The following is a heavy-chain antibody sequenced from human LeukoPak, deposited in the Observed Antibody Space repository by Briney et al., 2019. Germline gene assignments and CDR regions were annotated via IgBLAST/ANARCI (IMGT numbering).Heavy chain of an antibody. J-gene: IGHJ4*02. D-gene: IGHD3-22*01. Sequence: GGSLRLSCAASGFTFSSYAMSWVRQAPGKGLEWVSAISGSGGSTYYADSVKGRFTISRENSKNTLSLQMNSLRAEDTAIYYCAKVNYYESSVYSSPNVPSFDYWGQGILVTVSS. CDR1: GFTFSSYA. V-gene: IGHV3-23*01. CDR3: AKVNYYESSVYSSPNVPSFDY. CDR2: ISGSGGST.